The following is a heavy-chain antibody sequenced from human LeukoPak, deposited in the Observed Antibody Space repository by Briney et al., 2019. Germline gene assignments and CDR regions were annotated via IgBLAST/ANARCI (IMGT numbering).Heavy chain of an antibody. J-gene: IGHJ4*02. CDR2: IRYDGSNK. CDR3: ARYPYSSSWYLSGYYFDY. Sequence: GGSLRLSCAASGFTFSSYGMHWVRQAPGKGLEWVAFIRYDGSNKYYADSVKGRFTISRDNSKNTLYLQMNSLRAEDTAAYYCARYPYSSSWYLSGYYFDYWGQGTLVTISS. D-gene: IGHD6-13*01. V-gene: IGHV3-30*02. CDR1: GFTFSSYG.